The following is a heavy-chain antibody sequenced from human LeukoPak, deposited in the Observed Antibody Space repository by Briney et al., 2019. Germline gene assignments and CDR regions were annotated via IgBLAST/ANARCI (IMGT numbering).Heavy chain of an antibody. V-gene: IGHV3-30*04. J-gene: IGHJ4*02. D-gene: IGHD5-18*01. Sequence: GGSLRLSCAASGFTFSSYAMHWVRQAPGKGLEWVAVISDDGSNKYYADSVKGRFTISRDNSKNTLYLQMNSLRAEDTAVYYCARVAAPVDTATLGYWGQGTLVTVSS. CDR3: ARVAAPVDTATLGY. CDR1: GFTFSSYA. CDR2: ISDDGSNK.